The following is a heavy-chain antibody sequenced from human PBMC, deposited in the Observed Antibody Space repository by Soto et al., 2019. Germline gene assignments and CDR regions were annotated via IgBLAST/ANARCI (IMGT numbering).Heavy chain of an antibody. CDR3: ARAPASYYDFWSGYGPNWFDP. Sequence: SVKVSCKASGGTFSSYAISWVRQAPGQGLEWMGGIIPIFGTANYAQKFQGRVTMTTDDSTSTAYMELSSLRSEDTAVYYCARAPASYYDFWSGYGPNWFDPWGQGTLVTVSS. J-gene: IGHJ5*02. D-gene: IGHD3-3*01. CDR2: IIPIFGTA. V-gene: IGHV1-69*05. CDR1: GGTFSSYA.